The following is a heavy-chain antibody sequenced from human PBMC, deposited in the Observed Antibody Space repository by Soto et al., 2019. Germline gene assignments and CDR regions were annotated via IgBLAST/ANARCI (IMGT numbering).Heavy chain of an antibody. D-gene: IGHD3-16*01. CDR2: IKTDGTVT. CDR3: AKDLSWGQCDY. CDR1: GFTFSSYW. Sequence: EAQLVESGGGLVQPGGSLRLSCAASGFTFSSYWMHWVRQDAGKGLLWVSSIKTDGTVTQYADSVKGRFTVSRDNAKNTLYLQMNSLRAEDTAVYYCAKDLSWGQCDYWGQGALVTVSS. J-gene: IGHJ4*02. V-gene: IGHV3-74*03.